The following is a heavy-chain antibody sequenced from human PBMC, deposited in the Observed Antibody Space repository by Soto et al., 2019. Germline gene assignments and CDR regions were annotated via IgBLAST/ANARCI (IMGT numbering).Heavy chain of an antibody. D-gene: IGHD1-1*01. CDR2: ISYSGNT. CDR3: AQTVWALHAFDV. J-gene: IGHJ3*01. Sequence: PSETLSLTCSVSGGSMMNYFCNWIRQTPGKGLEWIGQISYSGNTNYNPSLQSRVAISVDTSKMEFSLTLSSVTAADSAVYYCAQTVWALHAFDVWGPGTXXTVSS. V-gene: IGHV4-59*01. CDR1: GGSMMNYF.